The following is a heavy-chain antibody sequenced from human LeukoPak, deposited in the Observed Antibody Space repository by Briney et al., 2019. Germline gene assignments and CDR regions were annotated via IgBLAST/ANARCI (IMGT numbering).Heavy chain of an antibody. CDR3: AKDIGSNWFDP. Sequence: PGGSLRLSCAASGFPFTSSAIYWVRQAPGKGLEWLALISNDGSEKYCVDSVTGRFTLSRDNSKNTFYLQMNSLRVEDSAVYYCAKDIGSNWFDPWGQGTLVTVSS. D-gene: IGHD2-15*01. CDR2: ISNDGSEK. CDR1: GFPFTSSA. V-gene: IGHV3-30*18. J-gene: IGHJ5*02.